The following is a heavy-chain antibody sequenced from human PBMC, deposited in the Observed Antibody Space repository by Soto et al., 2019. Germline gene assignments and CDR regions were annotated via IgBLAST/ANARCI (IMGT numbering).Heavy chain of an antibody. J-gene: IGHJ4*01. CDR2: IGTDGNT. CDR1: GFTFNSYA. Sequence: SLRLSCAASGFTFNSYAMNWVRQAPGKGLACVSAIGTDGNTYYANSVKGRFTISRDNSRTTLYLQMNSLRVEDTALYYCVRKYPGTRPFDYWGQGTLVTVSS. D-gene: IGHD2-2*01. V-gene: IGHV3-23*01. CDR3: VRKYPGTRPFDY.